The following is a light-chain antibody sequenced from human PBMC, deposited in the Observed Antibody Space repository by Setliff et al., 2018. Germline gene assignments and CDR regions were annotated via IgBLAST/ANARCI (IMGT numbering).Light chain of an antibody. CDR3: SSYTSSSTRI. CDR1: SSDLGGYNY. Sequence: QSALAQPASVSGSPGQSITISCTGTSSDLGGYNYVSWYQQHPGIAPKLIIYDVSNRPSGISNRFSGSKSGSTASLTISGLQAEDEADYYCSSYTSSSTRIFGGGTKVTVL. V-gene: IGLV2-14*03. CDR2: DVS. J-gene: IGLJ2*01.